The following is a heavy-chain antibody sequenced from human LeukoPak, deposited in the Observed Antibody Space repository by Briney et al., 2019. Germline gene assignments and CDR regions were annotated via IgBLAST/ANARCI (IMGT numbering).Heavy chain of an antibody. CDR1: GFTFSSYA. CDR3: AKGKLLAALYYFDY. CDR2: ISSSGGST. V-gene: IGHV3-23*01. D-gene: IGHD4-23*01. J-gene: IGHJ4*02. Sequence: GGSLRLPCAASGFTFSSYAVSWVRQAPGKGLEWVSAISSSGGSTYYADSVKGRFTISRDNSKNTLYLQMNSLRAEDTAVYYCAKGKLLAALYYFDYWGQGTLVTVSS.